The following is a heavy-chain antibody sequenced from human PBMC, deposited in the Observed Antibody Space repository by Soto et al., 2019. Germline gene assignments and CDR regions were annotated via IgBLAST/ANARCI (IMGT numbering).Heavy chain of an antibody. CDR3: ARRGPGTYFDY. CDR2: VSGSGGST. D-gene: IGHD6-13*01. Sequence: WGSLRLSCAASGFTFSSYAMRRVRQAPGKGLEWVSAVSGSGGSTYYADSVKGRFTISRDNSKNTLYLQMNSLRAEDTAVYYCARRGPGTYFDYWGQGTLVTVSS. CDR1: GFTFSSYA. V-gene: IGHV3-23*01. J-gene: IGHJ4*02.